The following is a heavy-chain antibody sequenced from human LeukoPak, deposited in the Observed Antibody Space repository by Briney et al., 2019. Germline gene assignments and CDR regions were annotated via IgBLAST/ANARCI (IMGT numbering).Heavy chain of an antibody. CDR3: AAFYYNSNPKAV. Sequence: PGGSLRLSCAASGFAFSTYEMNWVRQAPGKGLEWTSIISHEGSNTNYADSVEGRFTISRDNAKNSVYLQMNSLRAEDTAVYYCAAFYYNSNPKAVWGQGTMVTVSS. V-gene: IGHV3-48*03. J-gene: IGHJ3*01. CDR1: GFAFSTYE. CDR2: ISHEGSNT. D-gene: IGHD3-22*01.